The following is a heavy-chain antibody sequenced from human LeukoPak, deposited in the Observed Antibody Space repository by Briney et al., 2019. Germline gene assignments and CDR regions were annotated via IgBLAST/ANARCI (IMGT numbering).Heavy chain of an antibody. D-gene: IGHD4-17*01. Sequence: GGSLRLSCAASGFTFSSYAMSWVRQAPGKGLEWVSAISGSGGSTYYADSVKGRFTISRDNSKNTLYLQMNSLRAEDTAVYYCAKDLGSTTVTRRTQGPFDYWGQGTLVTVSS. J-gene: IGHJ4*02. CDR3: AKDLGSTTVTRRTQGPFDY. CDR2: ISGSGGST. V-gene: IGHV3-23*01. CDR1: GFTFSSYA.